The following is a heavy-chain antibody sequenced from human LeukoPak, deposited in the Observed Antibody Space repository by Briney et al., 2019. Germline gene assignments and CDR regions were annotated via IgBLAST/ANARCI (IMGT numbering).Heavy chain of an antibody. J-gene: IGHJ4*02. CDR3: TRNSPLDH. D-gene: IGHD4-23*01. V-gene: IGHV3-49*04. Sequence: GGSLRLSCTASGFTFGDYAMSWVRQAPGKGLEWVGFIRSKAYGGTADYAASVKGRFTISRDDSKSIAYLQMNSLKTEDTAVYYCTRNSPLDHWGQGNLVTVSS. CDR1: GFTFGDYA. CDR2: IRSKAYGGTA.